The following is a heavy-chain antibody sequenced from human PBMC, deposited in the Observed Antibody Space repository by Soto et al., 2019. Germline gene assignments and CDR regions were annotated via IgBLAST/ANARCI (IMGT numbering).Heavy chain of an antibody. CDR1: GNTFSDLY. J-gene: IGHJ3*02. V-gene: IGHV1-2*04. D-gene: IGHD6-13*01. CDR3: ARTDYSSNWYTSKHTAFDI. CDR2: ISPNSGGT. Sequence: QVQLVQSGAEVKKPGASVKVSCKASGNTFSDLYIHWVRQAPGHGLEWMGWISPNSGGTQYAQKFPDLVSMTRDTSISTVYMGLRRLTSDDTAVYYCARTDYSSNWYTSKHTAFDIWGQGTAVTVSS.